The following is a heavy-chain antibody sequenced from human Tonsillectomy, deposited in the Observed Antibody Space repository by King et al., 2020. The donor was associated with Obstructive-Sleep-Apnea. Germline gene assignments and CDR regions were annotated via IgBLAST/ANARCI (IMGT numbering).Heavy chain of an antibody. D-gene: IGHD1-14*01. CDR2: ISSSSSYT. V-gene: IGHV3-11*06. J-gene: IGHJ4*02. Sequence: VQLVESGGGLVKPGGSLRLSCAASGFTFSDYYMSWIRQAPGKGLEWVSYISSSSSYTNYADSVKGRFTISRDNAKNSLYLQMNSLRAEDTAVYYCARGPAILNHNLDYWGQGTLVTVSS. CDR3: ARGPAILNHNLDY. CDR1: GFTFSDYY.